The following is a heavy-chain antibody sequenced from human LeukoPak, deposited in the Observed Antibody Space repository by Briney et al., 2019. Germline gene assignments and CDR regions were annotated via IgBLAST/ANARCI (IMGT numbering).Heavy chain of an antibody. D-gene: IGHD3-10*01. CDR1: GFTFSSYL. Sequence: GGSLRLSCAASGFTFSSYLMNWVRQAPGKGLEWVSSISSSSSYIYYADSVKGRFTISRDNAKNSLYLQMNSLRAEDTAVYYCARDRGDSPYFDYWGQGTLVTVSS. CDR2: ISSSSSYI. V-gene: IGHV3-21*01. J-gene: IGHJ4*02. CDR3: ARDRGDSPYFDY.